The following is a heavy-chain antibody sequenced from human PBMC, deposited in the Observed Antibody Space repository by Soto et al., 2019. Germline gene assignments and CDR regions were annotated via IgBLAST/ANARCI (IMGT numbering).Heavy chain of an antibody. V-gene: IGHV1-46*03. Sequence: QVQLVQSGAEVKKPGASVKVSCKASGYTFTSYYMHWVRQAPGQGLEWMGIINPSGGSTSYAQKCKGRVDLTRDTSTSSVCMELSSLRPEDTAVCYCDRCYGTTGTPSGYYCGLDVWGQGTTVTVSS. CDR2: INPSGGST. D-gene: IGHD1-1*01. J-gene: IGHJ6*02. CDR3: DRCYGTTGTPSGYYCGLDV. CDR1: GYTFTSYY.